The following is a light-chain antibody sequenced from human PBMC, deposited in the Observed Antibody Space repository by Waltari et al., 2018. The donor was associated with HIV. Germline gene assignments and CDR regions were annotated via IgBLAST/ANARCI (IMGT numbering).Light chain of an antibody. CDR2: GAS. CDR3: HQYDNWLYT. Sequence: EIVMTQSPATLSVSPGERATLSCRASQSVSSNLAWYQQKPGQAPRLLIYGASIRATGIPARFSGSGSGTEFTLTISILQSEDFAVYYCHQYDNWLYTFGQGTKLEIK. CDR1: QSVSSN. J-gene: IGKJ2*01. V-gene: IGKV3D-15*03.